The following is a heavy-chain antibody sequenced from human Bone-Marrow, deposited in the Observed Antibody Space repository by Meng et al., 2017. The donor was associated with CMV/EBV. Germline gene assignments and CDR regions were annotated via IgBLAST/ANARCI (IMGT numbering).Heavy chain of an antibody. CDR2: IKQDGSEK. D-gene: IGHD5-18*01. J-gene: IGHJ3*02. V-gene: IGHV3-7*03. Sequence: GESLKISCAASGFTFSSYWMSWVRQAPGKGLEWVANIKQDGSEKYYVDSVKGRFTISRDNSKNTLYLQMNSLRAEDTAVYYCARMPDVAPLQLWYNDAFDIWGQGTMVTVSS. CDR1: GFTFSSYW. CDR3: ARMPDVAPLQLWYNDAFDI.